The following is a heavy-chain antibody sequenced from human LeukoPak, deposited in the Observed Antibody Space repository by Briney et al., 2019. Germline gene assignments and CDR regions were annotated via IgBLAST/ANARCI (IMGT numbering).Heavy chain of an antibody. J-gene: IGHJ3*02. CDR2: INPNSGGT. V-gene: IGHV1-2*02. CDR3: ARPDYDFWSGDGDAFDI. Sequence: ASVKVSCKASGYTFTGYYMHWVRQAPGQGLEWMGWINPNSGGTNYAQKFQGRVTMTRDTSISTAYMELSRLRSDDTAVYYCARPDYDFWSGDGDAFDIWGQGTMVTVSS. D-gene: IGHD3-3*01. CDR1: GYTFTGYY.